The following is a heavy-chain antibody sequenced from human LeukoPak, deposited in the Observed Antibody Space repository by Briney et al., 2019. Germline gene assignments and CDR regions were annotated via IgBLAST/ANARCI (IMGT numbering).Heavy chain of an antibody. Sequence: PGGSLRLSCAASGFTFSSYSMNWVRQAPGKGLEWVSSISSSSSYIYYADSVRGRFTISRDNAKNSLYLQMNSLRAEDTAVNYCARDLNYDYVWGSTEFDYWGQGTLVTVSS. CDR3: ARDLNYDYVWGSTEFDY. CDR1: GFTFSSYS. D-gene: IGHD3-16*01. J-gene: IGHJ4*02. V-gene: IGHV3-21*01. CDR2: ISSSSSYI.